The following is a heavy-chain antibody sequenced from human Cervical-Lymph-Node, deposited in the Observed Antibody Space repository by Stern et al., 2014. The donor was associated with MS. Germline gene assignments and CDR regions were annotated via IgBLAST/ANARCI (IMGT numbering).Heavy chain of an antibody. D-gene: IGHD4/OR15-4a*01. V-gene: IGHV3-30-3*01. Sequence: VQLVESGGTVVQPGRSLGLSCAASGFTFIDHAMHWVRRAPGKGLAWVAFISYDGNTKYYADSVKGRFTISRDNSQNTVDLLMNSLRPDDTAVYYCARDFCGANICPLDYWGQGTLVSVSS. CDR1: GFTFIDHA. J-gene: IGHJ4*02. CDR2: ISYDGNTK. CDR3: ARDFCGANICPLDY.